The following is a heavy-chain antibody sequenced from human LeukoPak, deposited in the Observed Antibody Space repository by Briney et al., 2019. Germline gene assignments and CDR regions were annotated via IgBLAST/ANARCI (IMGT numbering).Heavy chain of an antibody. Sequence: SETLSLTCAVYGGSFSGYYWSWIRQPPGKGLEWIGEINHRGSTNYNPSLKSRVTISVDTSKNQFSLKLSSVTAADTAVYYCAREEFKYCSSTSCYRQNYYYGMDVWGQGTTVTVSS. V-gene: IGHV4-34*01. CDR1: GGSFSGYY. J-gene: IGHJ6*02. D-gene: IGHD2-2*01. CDR3: AREEFKYCSSTSCYRQNYYYGMDV. CDR2: INHRGST.